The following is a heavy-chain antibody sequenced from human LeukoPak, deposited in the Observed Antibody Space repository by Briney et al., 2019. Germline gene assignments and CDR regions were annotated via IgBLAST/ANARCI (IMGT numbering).Heavy chain of an antibody. J-gene: IGHJ3*02. CDR3: ARVHLGDFSRVWLQFSPDAFDI. V-gene: IGHV4-39*07. Sequence: SETLSLTCIVSGGSISSSRDYWAWIRQPPGKGLEWIANIYYSGSTYYNPSLKSRVTISVDTSKNQFSLKLSSVTAADTAVYYCARVHLGDFSRVWLQFSPDAFDIWGQGTMVTVSS. D-gene: IGHD5-24*01. CDR2: IYYSGST. CDR1: GGSISSSRDY.